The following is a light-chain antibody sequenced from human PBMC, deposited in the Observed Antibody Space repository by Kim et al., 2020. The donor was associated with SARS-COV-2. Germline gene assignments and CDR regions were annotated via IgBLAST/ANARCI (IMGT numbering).Light chain of an antibody. CDR3: QQYYSTPPYS. J-gene: IGKJ2*03. CDR2: WAS. V-gene: IGKV4-1*01. Sequence: DIVMTQSPYSLAVSLGERATINCKSSQSVLYSSNKKNYLAWYQQKPGQPPKLLIYWASTRESGVPDRFSGSGSGTDFTLTISSLQAEDVAVYYCQQYYSTPPYSFGQGTKLEI. CDR1: QSVLYSSNKKNY.